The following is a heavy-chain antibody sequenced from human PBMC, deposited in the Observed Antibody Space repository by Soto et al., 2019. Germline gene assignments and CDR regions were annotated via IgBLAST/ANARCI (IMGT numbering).Heavy chain of an antibody. V-gene: IGHV1-18*04. CDR3: AREGILGLFDAYDL. D-gene: IGHD3-3*01. CDR1: FFTSSG. J-gene: IGHJ3*01. CDR2: ISTHNGNT. Sequence: SVEVSFKASFFTSSGISWVRQAPGQRLEWMGWISTHNGNTIYAQKFQGRVIMTMDTSTTTVYMELRSLRPDDTAVYLCAREGILGLFDAYDLWGQGTMVTVSS.